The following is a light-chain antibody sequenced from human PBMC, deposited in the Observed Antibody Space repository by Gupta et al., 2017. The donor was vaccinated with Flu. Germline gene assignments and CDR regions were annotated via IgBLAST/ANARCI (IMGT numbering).Light chain of an antibody. CDR3: QSADSSGTYPEV. J-gene: IGLJ2*01. V-gene: IGLV3-25*03. CDR1: ALPKQY. CDR2: KDS. Sequence: QTARITCSGDALPKQYAYWYKQKPGQAPVLVIYKDSERPSGIPERFSGSSSGTTVTLTISGVQAEDEADYYCQSADSSGTYPEVFGGGTKLTVL.